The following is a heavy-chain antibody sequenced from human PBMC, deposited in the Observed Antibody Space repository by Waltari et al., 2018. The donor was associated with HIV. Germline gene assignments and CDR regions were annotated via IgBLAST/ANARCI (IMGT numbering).Heavy chain of an antibody. CDR3: TLGRIDDIRSGRENLGGFDP. V-gene: IGHV1-69*04. Sequence: VQLVQSGAEVKKPGSSVRVSCKASGDTLSNYAVSWVRQTPGQGLEWLGRVIPAIGIAMDTGNFQCGVTINADKSTNSAYMEFGGLRAEDTALYFCTLGRIDDIRSGRENLGGFDPWGPGTLVTVSS. CDR2: VIPAIGIA. CDR1: GDTLSNYA. D-gene: IGHD3-3*01. J-gene: IGHJ5*02.